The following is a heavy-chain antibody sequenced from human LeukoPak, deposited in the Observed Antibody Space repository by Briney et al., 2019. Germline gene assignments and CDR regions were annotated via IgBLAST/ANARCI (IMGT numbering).Heavy chain of an antibody. D-gene: IGHD3-3*01. CDR2: IKQDGSEK. CDR3: ARASVTIFGVVFHYMDV. V-gene: IGHV3-7*01. Sequence: GGSLRLSCAASGFTFSSYWMSWVRQAPGKGLEWVANIKQDGSEKYYVDSVKGRFTISRDNAKNSLYLQMNSLRAEDTAVYYCARASVTIFGVVFHYMDVWGKGTTVTVSS. CDR1: GFTFSSYW. J-gene: IGHJ6*03.